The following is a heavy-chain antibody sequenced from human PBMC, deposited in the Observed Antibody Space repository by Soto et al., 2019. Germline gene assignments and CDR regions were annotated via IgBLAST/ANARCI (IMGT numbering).Heavy chain of an antibody. V-gene: IGHV4-61*01. J-gene: IGHJ4*02. D-gene: IGHD1-1*01. Sequence: SETLSLTCTVSGGSVSGGSYFWSWVRQPPGKGLEWIGYFYYSGSTKYNPSLKSRVTILEDTSKNQFSLKLSSVTAADTAVYYCAREGRMGTFDYWGQGALVTVSS. CDR1: GGSVSGGSYF. CDR2: FYYSGST. CDR3: AREGRMGTFDY.